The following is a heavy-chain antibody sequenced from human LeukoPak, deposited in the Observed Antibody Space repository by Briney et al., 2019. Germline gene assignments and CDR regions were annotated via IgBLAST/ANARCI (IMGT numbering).Heavy chain of an antibody. CDR1: GFTFSSYA. CDR3: ARDPAQTFDI. J-gene: IGHJ3*02. V-gene: IGHV3-23*01. Sequence: GGSLRLSCADSGFTFSSYAMSWVRQAPGKGLEWVSLISTSGRTHYADSVQGRFTISRDNSKNSLYLQMNSLRAEDTAVYYCARDPAQTFDIWGQGTMVTVSS. CDR2: ISTSGRT.